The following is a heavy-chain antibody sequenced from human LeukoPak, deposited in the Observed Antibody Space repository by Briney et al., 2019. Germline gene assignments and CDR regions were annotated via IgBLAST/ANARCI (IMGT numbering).Heavy chain of an antibody. J-gene: IGHJ3*02. CDR1: GYTFTSYD. CDR2: MNPNSGNT. D-gene: IGHD2-15*01. V-gene: IGHV1-8*01. CDR3: AIQDNGSPYCSGGSCYSDAFDI. Sequence: APVKVSCKASGYTFTSYDINWVRQATGQGLEWMGWMNPNSGNTGYAQKFQGRVTMTRNTSISTAYMELSSLRSEDTAVYYCAIQDNGSPYCSGGSCYSDAFDIWGQGTMVTVSS.